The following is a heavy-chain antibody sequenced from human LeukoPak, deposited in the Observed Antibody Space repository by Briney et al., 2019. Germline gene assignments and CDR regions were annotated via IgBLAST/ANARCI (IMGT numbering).Heavy chain of an antibody. J-gene: IGHJ4*02. D-gene: IGHD5-12*01. Sequence: GASLRLSCAASGFTFSSYAMSWVRQAPGKGLEWVSAISGSGGSTYYADSVKGRFTISRDNSKNTLYLQMNSLRAEDTAVYYCAKGYSGYDYYFDHWGQGTLVTVSS. V-gene: IGHV3-23*01. CDR1: GFTFSSYA. CDR2: ISGSGGST. CDR3: AKGYSGYDYYFDH.